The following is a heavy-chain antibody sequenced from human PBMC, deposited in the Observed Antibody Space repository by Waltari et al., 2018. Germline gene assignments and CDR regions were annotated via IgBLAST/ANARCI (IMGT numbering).Heavy chain of an antibody. CDR1: GGSISSYY. CDR3: ARVGGRIAARYYYYYMDV. CDR2: IYYSGST. V-gene: IGHV4-59*01. D-gene: IGHD6-6*01. J-gene: IGHJ6*03. Sequence: QVQLQESGPGLVKPSETLSLTCTVSGGSISSYYWSWFRQPPGKGLEWIGYIYYSGSTNYNPSLKSRVTISVDTSKNQFSLKLSSVTAADTAVYYCARVGGRIAARYYYYYMDVWGKGTTVTISS.